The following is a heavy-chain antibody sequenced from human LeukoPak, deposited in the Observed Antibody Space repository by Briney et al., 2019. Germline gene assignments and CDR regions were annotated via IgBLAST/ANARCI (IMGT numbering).Heavy chain of an antibody. V-gene: IGHV4-61*02. CDR1: GGSISSGNYY. J-gene: IGHJ3*02. CDR3: ARSPLVGATILLWAFDI. Sequence: PSETLSLTCTVSGGSISSGNYYWNWIRQPAGKGLEWIGRIYTSGSTNYNPSLKSRVTISVDTSKNQFSLKLSSVTAADTAVYYCARSPLVGATILLWAFDIWGQGTMVTVSS. CDR2: IYTSGST. D-gene: IGHD1-26*01.